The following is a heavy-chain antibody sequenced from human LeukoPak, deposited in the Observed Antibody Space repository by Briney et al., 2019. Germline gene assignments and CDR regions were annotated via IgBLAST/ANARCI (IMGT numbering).Heavy chain of an antibody. D-gene: IGHD2-2*01. CDR2: INHSGST. J-gene: IGHJ4*02. V-gene: IGHV4-34*01. CDR1: GGSFSGYY. CDR3: ARAVLYCSSTSCSPYYFDY. Sequence: PSETLSLTCAVYGGSFSGYYGSWIRQPPGKGLEWIGEINHSGSTNYNTSLKSRVTISVDTSKNQFSLKLSSVTAADTAVYYCARAVLYCSSTSCSPYYFDYWGQGTLVTVSS.